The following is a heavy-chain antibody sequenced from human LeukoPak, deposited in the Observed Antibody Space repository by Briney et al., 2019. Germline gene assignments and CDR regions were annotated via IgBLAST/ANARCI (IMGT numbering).Heavy chain of an antibody. CDR3: ATRIQLWMGYFDY. V-gene: IGHV4-34*01. Sequence: SETLSLTCAVYGGSFSGYYWSWIRQPPGKGLEWIGEINHSGSTNYNPSLKSRVTTSVDTSKNQFSLKLSSVTAADTAVYYCATRIQLWMGYFDYWGQGTLVTVSS. CDR2: INHSGST. J-gene: IGHJ4*02. CDR1: GGSFSGYY. D-gene: IGHD5-18*01.